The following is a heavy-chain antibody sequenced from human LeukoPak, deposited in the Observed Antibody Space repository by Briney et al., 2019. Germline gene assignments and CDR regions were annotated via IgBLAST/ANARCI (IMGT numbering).Heavy chain of an antibody. D-gene: IGHD3-22*01. V-gene: IGHV4-4*07. Sequence: PSETLSLTCAVYGGSFSDYYWSWIRQPAGKGLEWIGRIYTSGSTNYNPSLKSRVTMSVDTSKNQFSLKLSSVTAADTAVYYCARDLAYYYDSSGYYSLFDYWGQGTLVTVSS. CDR1: GGSFSDYY. CDR3: ARDLAYYYDSSGYYSLFDY. J-gene: IGHJ4*02. CDR2: IYTSGST.